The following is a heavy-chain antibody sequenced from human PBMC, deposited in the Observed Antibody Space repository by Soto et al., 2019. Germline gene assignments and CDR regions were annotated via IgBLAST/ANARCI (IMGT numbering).Heavy chain of an antibody. Sequence: QVQLVQSGADVKKSGSSVKVSCKASGGTFNTDGFNWVRQAPGQGLEWMGGIIPMFGTPNYAQKFQARVTIVADEFTRTVYMKLSIMKSEDTAVYYCVRFYGSGGYSLVDNWGQGTLVTVSS. CDR1: GGTFNTDG. CDR2: IIPMFGTP. D-gene: IGHD3-10*01. V-gene: IGHV1-69*01. CDR3: VRFYGSGGYSLVDN. J-gene: IGHJ4*02.